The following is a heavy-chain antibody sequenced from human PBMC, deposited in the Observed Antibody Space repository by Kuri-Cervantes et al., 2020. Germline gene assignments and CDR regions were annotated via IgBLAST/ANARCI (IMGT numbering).Heavy chain of an antibody. J-gene: IGHJ6*02. D-gene: IGHD5-24*01. Sequence: ASVKVSCKASGYTFTSYGISWVRQAPGQGLEWMGWISAYNGNTNYAQKLQGRVTMTTDTSTSTAYMELRSLRSEDTAVYYCARLAMRWYGPAYYYYYGMDVWGQGTTVTVSS. CDR2: ISAYNGNT. CDR1: GYTFTSYG. CDR3: ARLAMRWYGPAYYYYYGMDV. V-gene: IGHV1-18*01.